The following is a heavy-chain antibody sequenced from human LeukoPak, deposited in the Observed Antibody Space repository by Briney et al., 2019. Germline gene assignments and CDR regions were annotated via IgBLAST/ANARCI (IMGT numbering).Heavy chain of an antibody. CDR2: MNPNSGNT. CDR1: GYTFTSYD. V-gene: IGHV1-8*03. Sequence: ASVKVSCKASGYTFTSYDINWVRQATGQGLEWMGWMNPNSGNTGYAQKFQGRVTITTDESTSTAYMELSSLRSEDTAVYYCASDTGYFDSTTLGYWGQGTLVTVSS. J-gene: IGHJ4*02. CDR3: ASDTGYFDSTTLGY. D-gene: IGHD2/OR15-2a*01.